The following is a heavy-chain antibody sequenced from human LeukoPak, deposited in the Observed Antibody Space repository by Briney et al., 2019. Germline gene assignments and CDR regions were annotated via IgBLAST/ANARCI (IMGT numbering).Heavy chain of an antibody. CDR1: GFTVSSNY. Sequence: GGSLRLSCAASGFTVSSNYMSWVRQAPGKGLEWVSVIYSGGNTYYADSVKGRFTISRDKSKNTVYLQMNSLRAEDTAVYYCAKGRVATIPLNYYFDYWGQGTLVTVSS. J-gene: IGHJ4*02. CDR3: AKGRVATIPLNYYFDY. CDR2: IYSGGNT. D-gene: IGHD5-24*01. V-gene: IGHV3-66*01.